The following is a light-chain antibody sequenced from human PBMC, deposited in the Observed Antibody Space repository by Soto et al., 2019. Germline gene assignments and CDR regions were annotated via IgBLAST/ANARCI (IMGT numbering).Light chain of an antibody. J-gene: IGLJ7*01. CDR1: SSNIGSFY. V-gene: IGLV1-47*01. CDR3: AAWDDSLSGVV. CDR2: RVN. Sequence: QSVLTQPPSASGTPGQRVTISCSGSSSNIGSFYVFWYQQLPGMAPKLIIYRVNQSPSGVHDRFSGSKSGTSASLAISGLRSEDEANYFCAAWDDSLSGVVFGGGTQLTVL.